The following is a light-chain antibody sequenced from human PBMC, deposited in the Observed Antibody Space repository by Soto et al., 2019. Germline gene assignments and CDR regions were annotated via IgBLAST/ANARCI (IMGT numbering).Light chain of an antibody. CDR1: KLGNKY. J-gene: IGLJ2*01. Sequence: SYELTQPPSVSVSPGQTVSITCSGDKLGNKYASWYQQKAGQSPVLVIYQDTKRPSAIPERFSGSNSGNTATLTISGTQAMDEADYYCQAWDSSTVVFGGGTKLTVL. CDR2: QDT. CDR3: QAWDSSTVV. V-gene: IGLV3-1*01.